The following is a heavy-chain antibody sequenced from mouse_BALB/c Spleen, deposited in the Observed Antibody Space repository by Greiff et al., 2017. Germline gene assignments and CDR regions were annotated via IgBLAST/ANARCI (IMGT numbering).Heavy chain of an antibody. CDR2: INPYNDGT. CDR1: GYTFTSYV. V-gene: IGHV1-14*01. D-gene: IGHD3-1*01. J-gene: IGHJ4*01. CDR3: ARGKDAGYVLDYAMDY. Sequence: VQLQQSGPELVKPGASVKMSCKASGYTFTSYVMHWVKQKPGQGLEWIGYINPYNDGTKYNEKFKGKATLTSDKSSSTAYMELSSLTSEDSAVYYCARGKDAGYVLDYAMDYWGQGTSVTVSS.